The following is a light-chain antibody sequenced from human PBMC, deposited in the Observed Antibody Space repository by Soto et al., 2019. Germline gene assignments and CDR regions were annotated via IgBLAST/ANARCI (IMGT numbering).Light chain of an antibody. CDR3: CSYAGSYTPLYV. CDR1: SSDVGGYNY. J-gene: IGLJ1*01. V-gene: IGLV2-11*01. Sequence: QSALTQPRSVSGSPGQSVTISCTGTSSDVGGYNYVSWYQQHPGKAPKLMIYDVSKRPSGVPDRFSGSNSGNTASLTISGLQAEDEADYYCCSYAGSYTPLYVFGTGTKLTVL. CDR2: DVS.